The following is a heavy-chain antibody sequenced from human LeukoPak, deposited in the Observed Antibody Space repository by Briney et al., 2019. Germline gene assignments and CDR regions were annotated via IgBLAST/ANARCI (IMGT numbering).Heavy chain of an antibody. Sequence: SETLSLTSTVSGYSISSGYYWGWIRQPPGKGLEWIGEINHSGSTNYNPSLKSRVTISVDTSKNQFSLKLSSVTAADTAVYYCARRYVLLWFGELQDYFDYWGQGTLVTVSS. CDR1: GYSISSGYY. D-gene: IGHD3-10*01. V-gene: IGHV4-38-2*02. CDR2: INHSGST. J-gene: IGHJ4*02. CDR3: ARRYVLLWFGELQDYFDY.